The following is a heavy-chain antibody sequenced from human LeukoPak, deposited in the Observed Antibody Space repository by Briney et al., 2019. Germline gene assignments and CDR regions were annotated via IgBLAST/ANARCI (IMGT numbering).Heavy chain of an antibody. Sequence: GGSMRLSCEASGFTFSSYWMSWVRQAPGKGLEWVANIKQDGSETYYVDSVKGRFTISRDKAKNSLYLQLNSLRAEDTAVYYCASAASGAKYYFDYWGQGTMVTVSS. CDR1: GFTFSSYW. J-gene: IGHJ4*02. V-gene: IGHV3-7*01. CDR3: ASAASGAKYYFDY. CDR2: IKQDGSET. D-gene: IGHD3-16*01.